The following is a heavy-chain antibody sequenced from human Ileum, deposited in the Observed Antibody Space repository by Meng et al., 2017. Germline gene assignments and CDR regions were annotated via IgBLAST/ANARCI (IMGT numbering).Heavy chain of an antibody. CDR1: GGSISSGEYC. D-gene: IGHD3-3*02. J-gene: IGHJ4*03. CDR3: ARHGHFTPDKYYFDS. CDR2: VYFTGYT. V-gene: IGHV4-39*01. Sequence: QLQESGPGAVKPTETLSLTCTVSGGSISSGEYCWGWIRQPPGKGLEWIESVYFTGYTYYSPSLMSRVTISVETSKNQFSLRLTSVTAADTGLYLCARHGHFTPDKYYFDSWGQGTLVTVSS.